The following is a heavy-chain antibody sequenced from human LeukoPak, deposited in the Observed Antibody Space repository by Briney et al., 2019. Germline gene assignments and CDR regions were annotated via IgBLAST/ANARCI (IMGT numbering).Heavy chain of an antibody. CDR2: IYYSGST. CDR1: GGSISSSSYY. Sequence: PSETLSLTCTVSGGSISSSSYYWGWIRQSPGKGLEWIVSIYYSGSTNYNPSLKSRVTISVDTSKNQFSLRLNSVTAADTAVYYCGRHGYDFWSDSNWFDPWGQGTLVTVSS. CDR3: GRHGYDFWSDSNWFDP. J-gene: IGHJ5*02. V-gene: IGHV4-39*01. D-gene: IGHD3-3*01.